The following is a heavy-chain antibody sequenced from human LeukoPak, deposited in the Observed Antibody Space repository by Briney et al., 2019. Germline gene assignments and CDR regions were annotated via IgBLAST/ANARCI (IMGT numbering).Heavy chain of an antibody. CDR2: ISSSSSYI. Sequence: GGSLRLSCAASGFTFSSYSMNWVRQAPGKGLEWVSSISSSSSYIYYADSVKGRFTISRDNSKNTLYLQMNSLRSEDTAVYYCARGNIVSTITEVDYWGQGTLVTVSS. D-gene: IGHD5/OR15-5a*01. J-gene: IGHJ4*02. CDR1: GFTFSSYS. V-gene: IGHV3-21*01. CDR3: ARGNIVSTITEVDY.